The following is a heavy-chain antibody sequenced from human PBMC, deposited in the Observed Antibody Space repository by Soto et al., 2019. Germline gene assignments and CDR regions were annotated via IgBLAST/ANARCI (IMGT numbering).Heavy chain of an antibody. V-gene: IGHV1-69*13. CDR3: ARKSAPTGFYYSDY. J-gene: IGHJ4*02. D-gene: IGHD3-10*01. Sequence: SVKVSCKASGGTFSNFAISWVRQAPGQALEWMGGIIPISGAPNYAQTFQGRVSITADESTSTGDIALSSLGSEGAAVYFCARKSAPTGFYYSDYWGQGTLVNVSS. CDR1: GGTFSNFA. CDR2: IIPISGAP.